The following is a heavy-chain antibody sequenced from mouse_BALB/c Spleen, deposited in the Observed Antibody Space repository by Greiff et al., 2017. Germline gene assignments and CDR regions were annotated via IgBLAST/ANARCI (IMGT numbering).Heavy chain of an antibody. CDR2: ISYDGSN. CDR1: GYSITSGYY. D-gene: IGHD2-4*01. CDR3: ARDYYDYDEGYYFDY. J-gene: IGHJ2*01. Sequence: EVHLVESGPGLVKPSQSLSLTCSVTGYSITSGYYWNWIRQFPGNKLEWMGYISYDGSNNYNPSLKNRISITRDTSKNQFFLKLNSVTTEDTATYYCARDYYDYDEGYYFDYWGQGTTLTVSS. V-gene: IGHV3-6*02.